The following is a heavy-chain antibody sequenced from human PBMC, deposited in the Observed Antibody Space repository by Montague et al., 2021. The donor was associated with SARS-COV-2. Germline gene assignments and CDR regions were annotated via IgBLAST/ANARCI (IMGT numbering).Heavy chain of an antibody. D-gene: IGHD2-15*01. CDR1: GGSISSSSYY. CDR3: ARLTAGSCSGGSCHWGTGFDY. CDR2: IYYSGST. V-gene: IGHV4-39*07. J-gene: IGHJ4*02. Sequence: SETLSLTCTVSGGSISSSSYYWGWLRQPPGKGLEWIGSIYYSGSTSYNPSLKSPVTISVDTSKSQFSLKLSSVTAADTAVYYCARLTAGSCSGGSCHWGTGFDYWGQGALVTVSS.